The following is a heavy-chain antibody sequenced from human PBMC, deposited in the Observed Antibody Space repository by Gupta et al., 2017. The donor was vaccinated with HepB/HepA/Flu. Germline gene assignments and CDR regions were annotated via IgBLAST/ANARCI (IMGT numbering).Heavy chain of an antibody. J-gene: IGHJ4*02. CDR3: AKDLTGTYSDYVDY. Sequence: EVQLLESGGGLVQPGGSLRLSCAASGFTFAGQAMSWVRQAPGQGLEWVSSISISGDKTYYADSVKGRFTISRDNSKNTLFLQMNSLRAEDTALYYCAKDLTGTYSDYVDYWGQGTQVTVSS. CDR1: GFTFAGQA. V-gene: IGHV3-23*01. D-gene: IGHD1-26*01. CDR2: ISISGDKT.